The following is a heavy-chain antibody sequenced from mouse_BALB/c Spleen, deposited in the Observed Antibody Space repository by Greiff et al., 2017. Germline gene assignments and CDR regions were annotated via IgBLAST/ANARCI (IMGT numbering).Heavy chain of an antibody. J-gene: IGHJ4*01. V-gene: IGHV1-54*01. CDR1: GYAFTNYL. D-gene: IGHD6-1*01. CDR3: ATRECCDSYYAMDY. Sequence: QVQLQQSGAELVRPGTSVKVSCKASGYAFTNYLIEWVKQRPGQGLEWIGVINPGSGGTYYNEKFKGKATLTADKSSSTAYMQHSSLTSDDSAVYYCATRECCDSYYAMDYWGQGTSVTVSS. CDR2: INPGSGGT.